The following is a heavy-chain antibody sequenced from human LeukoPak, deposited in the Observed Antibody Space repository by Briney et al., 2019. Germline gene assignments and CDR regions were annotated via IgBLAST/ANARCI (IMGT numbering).Heavy chain of an antibody. V-gene: IGHV3-30-3*01. Sequence: PGGSLRLSCSASGFTFTNYAMQWVRQAPGKGLEWVAIISFDGTNKDYADYVKGRFTISRDNSENTLFLQMKSLRAEDTAVYYCTREGYYAFDIWGQGTMLTVSS. CDR2: ISFDGTNK. J-gene: IGHJ3*02. CDR3: TREGYYAFDI. D-gene: IGHD3-22*01. CDR1: GFTFTNYA.